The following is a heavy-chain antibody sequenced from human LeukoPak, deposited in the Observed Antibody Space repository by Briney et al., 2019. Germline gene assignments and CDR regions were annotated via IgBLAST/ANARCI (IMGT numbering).Heavy chain of an antibody. CDR3: ARGRFGI. J-gene: IGHJ3*02. Sequence: SETLSLTCTVSGGSISSYYWSWIRQAPGKGLEWIGYIYYSGSTKYNPSLKSRVTMSVDTSKNQFSLKMSSVTAADTAVYYCARGRFGIWGQGTMVTVSS. CDR2: IYYSGST. CDR1: GGSISSYY. V-gene: IGHV4-59*01.